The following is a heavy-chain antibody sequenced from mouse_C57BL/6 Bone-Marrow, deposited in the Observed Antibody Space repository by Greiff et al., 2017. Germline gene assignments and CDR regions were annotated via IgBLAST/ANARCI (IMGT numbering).Heavy chain of an antibody. Sequence: EVQLQQSGPELVKPGASVKMSCKASGYTFTDYNMHWVKQSHGKSLEWIGYINPNNGGTSYNQKFKGKATLTVNKSSSTAYMELRSLTSEDSAVYYCAKGGTSYWYFDVWGTGTTVTVSS. CDR1: GYTFTDYN. CDR3: AKGGTSYWYFDV. D-gene: IGHD4-1*01. V-gene: IGHV1-22*01. J-gene: IGHJ1*03. CDR2: INPNNGGT.